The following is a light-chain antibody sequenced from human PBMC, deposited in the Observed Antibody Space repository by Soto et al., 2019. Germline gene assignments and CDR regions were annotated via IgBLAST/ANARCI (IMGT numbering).Light chain of an antibody. CDR2: AAS. CDR3: QQSYSTLWT. Sequence: DIQMTQSPSSLSASVGDRVTITCRASQSISSYLNWYQQKPGKAPKLLIYAASSLQSGVPSRFSCSGSGTEFTLTIISLQPEDFATYYCQQSYSTLWTFGQGTKVEIK. J-gene: IGKJ1*01. V-gene: IGKV1-39*01. CDR1: QSISSY.